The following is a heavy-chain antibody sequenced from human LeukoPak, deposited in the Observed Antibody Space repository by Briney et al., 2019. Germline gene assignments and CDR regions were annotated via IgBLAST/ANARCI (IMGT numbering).Heavy chain of an antibody. CDR2: INPDGSGK. J-gene: IGHJ5*02. D-gene: IGHD5-18*01. CDR3: ASSAAYSYGP. V-gene: IGHV3-7*03. CDR1: GFTFSSSW. Sequence: GGSLRLSCAASGFTFSSSWMTWVRQAPGKGLEWVANINPDGSGKQFADSVKGRFTISRDNAKNSLYLQMNSLRAEDTAVYYCASSAAYSYGPWGQGTLVTVSS.